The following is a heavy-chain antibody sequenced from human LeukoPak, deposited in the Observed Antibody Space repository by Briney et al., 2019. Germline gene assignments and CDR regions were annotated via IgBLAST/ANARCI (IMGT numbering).Heavy chain of an antibody. J-gene: IGHJ3*02. V-gene: IGHV3-30*19. CDR3: ARDQEYSSGWDDAFDI. Sequence: GGSLRLSCAASGFTFSSYGMHWVRQAPGKGLEWVAVISYDGSNKYYADSVKGRFTISRDNSKNTLYLQMNSLRAEDTAVYYCARDQEYSSGWDDAFDIWGQGTMVTVSS. D-gene: IGHD6-19*01. CDR1: GFTFSSYG. CDR2: ISYDGSNK.